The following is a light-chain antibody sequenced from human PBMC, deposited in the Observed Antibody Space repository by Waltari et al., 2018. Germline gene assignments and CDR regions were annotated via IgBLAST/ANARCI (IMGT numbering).Light chain of an antibody. CDR1: SSDVGGYNY. CDR3: CSYAGSYTLVV. Sequence: QSALTQPRSVSGSPGQSVTISCTGTSSDVGGYNYFSWYQQHPGKAPNLMIYDVTKRPSGVPDRFSGSKSGNTASLTISGLQAEDEADYYCCSYAGSYTLVVFGGGTKLTVL. V-gene: IGLV2-11*01. J-gene: IGLJ2*01. CDR2: DVT.